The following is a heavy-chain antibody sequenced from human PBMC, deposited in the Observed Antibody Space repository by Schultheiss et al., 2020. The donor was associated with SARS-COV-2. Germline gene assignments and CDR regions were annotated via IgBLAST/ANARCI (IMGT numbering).Heavy chain of an antibody. CDR2: IYYTGST. D-gene: IGHD3-10*01. Sequence: GSLRLSCTVSGGSISSYYWGWIRQPPGKGLEWIGNIYYTGSTYYNPSLKSRVTISVDTSKNQFSLKLSSVTAADTAVYYCARQTDGSGSYEGWGQGTLVTVSS. V-gene: IGHV4-39*01. J-gene: IGHJ4*02. CDR1: GGSISSYY. CDR3: ARQTDGSGSYEG.